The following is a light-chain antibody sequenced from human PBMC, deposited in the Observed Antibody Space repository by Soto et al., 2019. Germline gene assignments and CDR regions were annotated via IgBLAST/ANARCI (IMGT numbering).Light chain of an antibody. V-gene: IGKV1-39*01. CDR3: QQSFSTPWT. Sequence: DIQMTQSPSSLSASVGDSVTITCRASQGISSYLNWYQQKPGKAPKLLIYGTSTLHSGVPSRFSDGASGMDFTLTISSLQPEDFATYFCQQSFSTPWTFGQGTQVE. CDR1: QGISSY. CDR2: GTS. J-gene: IGKJ1*01.